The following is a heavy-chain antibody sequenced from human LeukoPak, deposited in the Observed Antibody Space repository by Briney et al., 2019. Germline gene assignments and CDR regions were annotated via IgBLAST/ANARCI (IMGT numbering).Heavy chain of an antibody. V-gene: IGHV3-20*04. Sequence: GGSLRLSCAASGFTFDDYGMSWVRQAPGKGLEWVSGITWNGGADSVKGRFTISRDNAKNSLYLQMNSLRAEDTAVYYCARDGGYIDYWGQGTLVTVSS. D-gene: IGHD3-16*01. CDR3: ARDGGYIDY. J-gene: IGHJ4*02. CDR1: GFTFDDYG. CDR2: ITWNGG.